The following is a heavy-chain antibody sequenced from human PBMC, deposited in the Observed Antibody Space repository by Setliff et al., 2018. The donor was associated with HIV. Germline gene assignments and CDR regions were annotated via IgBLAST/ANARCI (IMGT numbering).Heavy chain of an antibody. Sequence: SETLSLTCTVSGGSISSYYWSWIRQPAGKGLEWIGRIYTSGSTNYNPSLKSRVTMSVDTSKRQFSLRLKSVTAADTAAYYCTRGLGDQWLGSGDIDQYRYMDVWGTATTVTVSS. CDR3: TRGLGDQWLGSGDIDQYRYMDV. V-gene: IGHV4-4*07. CDR2: IYTSGST. J-gene: IGHJ6*03. CDR1: GGSISSYY. D-gene: IGHD6-19*01.